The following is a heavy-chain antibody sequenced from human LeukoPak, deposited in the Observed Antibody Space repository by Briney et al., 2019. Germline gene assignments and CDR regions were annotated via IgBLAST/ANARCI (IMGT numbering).Heavy chain of an antibody. CDR3: AKLLYYYDSSQPY. Sequence: GGSLRLSCAASGFTFSHYGMNWVRHTPGKGLEWVSGIRSNGITTYYADSVKGRFTISRDNAKNTLYLQMNSLRAEDTAVYYCAKLLYYYDSSQPYWGQGTLVTVSS. CDR2: IRSNGITT. V-gene: IGHV3-23*01. D-gene: IGHD3-22*01. CDR1: GFTFSHYG. J-gene: IGHJ4*02.